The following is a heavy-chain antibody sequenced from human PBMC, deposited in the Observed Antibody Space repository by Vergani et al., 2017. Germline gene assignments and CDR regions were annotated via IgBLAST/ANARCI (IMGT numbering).Heavy chain of an antibody. D-gene: IGHD6-13*01. J-gene: IGHJ6*02. CDR3: AREGDSSSWYLDYYYGMDV. CDR1: GYTFTSYG. Sequence: QVQLVQSGAEVKKPGASVKVSCKASGYTFTSYGISWVRQAPGQGLEWMGWISAYNGNTNYAQKIQGRVTMTTDTSTSTAYMELRSLRSDDTAVYYCAREGDSSSWYLDYYYGMDVWGQGTTVTVSS. CDR2: ISAYNGNT. V-gene: IGHV1-18*01.